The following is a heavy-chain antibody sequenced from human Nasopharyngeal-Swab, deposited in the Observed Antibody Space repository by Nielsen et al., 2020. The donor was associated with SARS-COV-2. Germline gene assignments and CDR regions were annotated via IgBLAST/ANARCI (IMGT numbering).Heavy chain of an antibody. CDR3: AKARTFGWNHQAPWFDP. D-gene: IGHD1-14*01. Sequence: GESLKISCAASGFGFSSHAMNWVRQGPGQGLEWVSGIRGSGDSTYYADSVKGRFTISRDNAKNTVYLQMNSLRAEDTAVYYCAKARTFGWNHQAPWFDPWGQVTLVTVSS. V-gene: IGHV3-23*01. CDR1: GFGFSSHA. J-gene: IGHJ5*02. CDR2: IRGSGDST.